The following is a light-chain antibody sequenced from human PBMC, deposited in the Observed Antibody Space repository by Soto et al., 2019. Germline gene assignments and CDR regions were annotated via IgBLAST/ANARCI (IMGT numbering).Light chain of an antibody. CDR1: QSISSY. CDR3: QQSYSTLALT. Sequence: IQMTQSPSSLSASVGYRVTITCRASQSISSYLNWYQQKPGKAPKLLIYAASSLQSGVPSRFSGSGSGTDFTLTISSLQPEDFATYYCQQSYSTLALTFGGGTKVEIK. V-gene: IGKV1-39*01. J-gene: IGKJ4*01. CDR2: AAS.